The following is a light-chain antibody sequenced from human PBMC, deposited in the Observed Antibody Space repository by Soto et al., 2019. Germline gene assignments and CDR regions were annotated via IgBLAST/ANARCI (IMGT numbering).Light chain of an antibody. CDR3: QQYNTWPQT. J-gene: IGKJ1*01. Sequence: VLTQAPDTLSVSPGERATLSCRASQAINNNVAWYQLKDGQVPRLLIYGASTRAADVPARFSGGGSGTEFTLTISSLQSEDFAEYHCQQYNTWPQTFGQGPKVEIK. CDR2: GAS. CDR1: QAINNN. V-gene: IGKV3-15*01.